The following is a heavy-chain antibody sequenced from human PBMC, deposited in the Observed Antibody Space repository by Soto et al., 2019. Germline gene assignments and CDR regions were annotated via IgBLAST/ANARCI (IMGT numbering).Heavy chain of an antibody. D-gene: IGHD1-7*01. J-gene: IGHJ6*03. CDR3: ARGRGGGTGTTWYYYYMDV. V-gene: IGHV4-34*01. CDR2: INHSGST. CDR1: GGSFSGYY. Sequence: SETLSLTCAVYGGSFSGYYWSWIRQPPGKGLEWIGEINHSGSTNYNPSLKSRVTISVDTSKDQFSLKLSSVTAADTAVYYCARGRGGGTGTTWYYYYMDVWGKGTTVTVSS.